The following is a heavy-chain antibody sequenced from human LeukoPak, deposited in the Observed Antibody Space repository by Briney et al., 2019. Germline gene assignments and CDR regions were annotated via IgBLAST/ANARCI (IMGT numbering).Heavy chain of an antibody. CDR1: GFTVSSNY. D-gene: IGHD3-22*01. V-gene: IGHV3-66*02. CDR3: ARDYYDSSGYNRYYGMDV. CDR2: LYSGGST. Sequence: GGSLRLSCAASGFTVSSNYMSWVRQAPGKGLEWVSVLYSGGSTYYADSVKGRFTISRDNSKNTLYLQMNSLRAEDTAVYYCARDYYDSSGYNRYYGMDVWGQGTTVTVSS. J-gene: IGHJ6*02.